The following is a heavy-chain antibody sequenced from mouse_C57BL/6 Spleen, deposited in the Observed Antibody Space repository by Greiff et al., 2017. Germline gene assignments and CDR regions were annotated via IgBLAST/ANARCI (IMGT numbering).Heavy chain of an antibody. CDR1: GFTFSSYA. V-gene: IGHV5-4*01. CDR3: ARDQGIYDGYYEDAMDY. J-gene: IGHJ4*01. D-gene: IGHD2-3*01. Sequence: EVQLVESGGGLVKPGGSLKLSCAASGFTFSSYAMSWVRQTPEKRLEWVATISAGGSYTYYPDNVKGRFTISRDNAKNNLYLQMSHLKSEDTAMYYCARDQGIYDGYYEDAMDYWGQGTSVTGSS. CDR2: ISAGGSYT.